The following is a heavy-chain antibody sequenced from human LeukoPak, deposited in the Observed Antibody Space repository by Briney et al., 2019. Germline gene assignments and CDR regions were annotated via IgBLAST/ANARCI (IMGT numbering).Heavy chain of an antibody. CDR1: GGSISSGGYS. CDR3: ARADTLVRGVPYGMDV. V-gene: IGHV4-30-2*01. J-gene: IGHJ6*02. Sequence: SETLSLTCAVSGGSISSGGYSWSWIRQPPGKGLEWIGYIYHSGSTYYNPSLKSRVTISVDRSKNQFSLKLSSVTAADTAVYYCARADTLVRGVPYGMDVWGQGTTVTVSS. CDR2: IYHSGST. D-gene: IGHD3-10*01.